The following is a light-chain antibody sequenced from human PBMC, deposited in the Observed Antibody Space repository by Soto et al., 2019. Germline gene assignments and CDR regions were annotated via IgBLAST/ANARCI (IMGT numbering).Light chain of an antibody. V-gene: IGLV2-23*02. CDR3: CSYAGRSDYV. CDR1: NSNVGNYNL. CDR2: EVT. J-gene: IGLJ1*01. Sequence: QSLLTQPASVSGSPGRSITISCTGTNSNVGNYNLVSWYQQHPGRAPKLLIYEVTKRPSGVSNRFSASKSGNTASLTISGLQAEDEADYYCCSYAGRSDYVFGTGTKVTVL.